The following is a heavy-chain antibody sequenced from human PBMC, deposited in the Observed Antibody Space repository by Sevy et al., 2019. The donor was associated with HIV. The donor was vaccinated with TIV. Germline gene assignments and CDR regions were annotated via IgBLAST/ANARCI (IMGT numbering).Heavy chain of an antibody. D-gene: IGHD3-16*01. CDR3: ARDFLTYYDYVWGSYSY. CDR1: GFTFSSYK. J-gene: IGHJ4*02. Sequence: GGSLRLSCAASGFTFSSYKMIWVRQAPGKGLEWVSSISSSSTYISYADSVKGRFTISRDNAKNSLYLQMNSLRAEDTAVYYCARDFLTYYDYVWGSYSYWGQGTLVTVSS. V-gene: IGHV3-21*01. CDR2: ISSSSTYI.